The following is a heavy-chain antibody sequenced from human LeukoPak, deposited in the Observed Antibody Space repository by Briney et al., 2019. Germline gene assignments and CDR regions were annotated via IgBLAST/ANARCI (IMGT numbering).Heavy chain of an antibody. Sequence: GESLKISCRGSGYSFSNYWLVWVRQMPGKGLEWMGMIYPGDSDTRYSPSFQGQVTISADKSFNTAFLQWSSLKASDTAMYYCARHGGEAVAGTDYWGQGTLVTVSS. D-gene: IGHD6-19*01. V-gene: IGHV5-51*01. J-gene: IGHJ4*02. CDR2: IYPGDSDT. CDR3: ARHGGEAVAGTDY. CDR1: GYSFSNYW.